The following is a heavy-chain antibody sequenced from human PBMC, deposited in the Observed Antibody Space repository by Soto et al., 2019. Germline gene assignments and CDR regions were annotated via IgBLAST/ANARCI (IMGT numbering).Heavy chain of an antibody. V-gene: IGHV3-23*01. J-gene: IGHJ6*02. D-gene: IGHD6-19*01. CDR1: GFTFSTYA. CDR2: LSGSGGTT. CDR3: AKVRGWYDEYYYGMDV. Sequence: GGSLRLSCSTSGFTFSTYAMNWVRQAPGKGLEWVSALSGSGGTTYYADSVKGRFTISRDNSKNTLYLQMNSLRAEDTAVYYCAKVRGWYDEYYYGMDVWGQGTTVTVSS.